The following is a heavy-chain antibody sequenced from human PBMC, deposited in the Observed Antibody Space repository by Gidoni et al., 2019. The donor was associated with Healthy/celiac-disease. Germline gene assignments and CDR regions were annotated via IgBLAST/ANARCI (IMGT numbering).Heavy chain of an antibody. CDR1: GFTFDDSA. Sequence: EVQLVESGGGLVQPGRSLRLSCAASGFTFDDSAMHWVRQVPGKGLEWVSGISWSSGSIGYADTVKGRFTISRDNAKNSLYLQMNSLRAEDTALYYCAKDTALGSGSWAGMDVWGQGTTVTVSS. D-gene: IGHD3-10*01. CDR3: AKDTALGSGSWAGMDV. J-gene: IGHJ6*02. V-gene: IGHV3-9*01. CDR2: ISWSSGSI.